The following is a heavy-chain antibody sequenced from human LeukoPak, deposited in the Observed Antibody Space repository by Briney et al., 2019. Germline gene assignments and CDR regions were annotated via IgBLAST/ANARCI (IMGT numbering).Heavy chain of an antibody. CDR1: GFTVITND. D-gene: IGHD6-19*01. J-gene: IGHJ4*02. Sequence: PGGSLRLSCAASGFTVITNDMTWVRQAPGRGLVWVSVLYSDGNTKYADSVQGRFTISRDNSKNTLYLEMNSLSPDDTAVYYCARGVEALAANTLAYWGQGTLVTVSS. CDR2: LYSDGNT. V-gene: IGHV3-53*01. CDR3: ARGVEALAANTLAY.